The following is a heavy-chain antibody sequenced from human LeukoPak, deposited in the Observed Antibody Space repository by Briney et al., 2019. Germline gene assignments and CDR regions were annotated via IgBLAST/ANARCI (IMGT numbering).Heavy chain of an antibody. V-gene: IGHV3-74*01. CDR2: INPDGSST. CDR1: GFTFSSHW. J-gene: IGHJ4*02. CDR3: ARDLYDFWSGRKYYFDY. D-gene: IGHD3-3*01. Sequence: GGSLRLSCAAPGFTFSSHWMHWVRQAPGKGLVWVSQINPDGSSTTYADSVKGRLTISRDNAKNTLYLQMNSLRDEDTAVYYCARDLYDFWSGRKYYFDYWGQGTLVAVSS.